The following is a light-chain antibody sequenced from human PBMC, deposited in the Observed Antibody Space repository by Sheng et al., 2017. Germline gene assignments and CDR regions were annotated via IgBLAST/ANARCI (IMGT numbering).Light chain of an antibody. CDR3: QQYYTYWFT. CDR1: QSILNW. V-gene: IGKV1-5*03. Sequence: DIQMTQSPPTLSASVGDRVTLTCRASQSILNWMAWYQQKPGKAPKVLIYKASVLESGVPSRFSASGSGTDFALTISGLQPDDFGTYYCQQYYTYWFTFGQGTKLEIK. CDR2: KAS. J-gene: IGKJ2*01.